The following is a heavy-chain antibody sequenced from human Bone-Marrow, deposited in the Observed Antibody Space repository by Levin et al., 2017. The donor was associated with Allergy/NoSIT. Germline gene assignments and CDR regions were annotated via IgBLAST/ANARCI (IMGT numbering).Heavy chain of an antibody. D-gene: IGHD3-22*01. Sequence: GGSLRLSCAASGFTFDDYAMHWVRQAPGKGLEWVSGISWNSGSIGYADSVKGRFTISRDNAKNSLYLQMNSLRAEDTALYYCAKDVEGSTMIVVAPYGMDVWGQGTTVTVSS. V-gene: IGHV3-9*01. CDR1: GFTFDDYA. CDR2: ISWNSGSI. CDR3: AKDVEGSTMIVVAPYGMDV. J-gene: IGHJ6*02.